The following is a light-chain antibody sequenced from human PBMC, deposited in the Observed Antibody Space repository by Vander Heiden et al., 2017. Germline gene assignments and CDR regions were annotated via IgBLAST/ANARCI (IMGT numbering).Light chain of an antibody. CDR1: QDISNH. CDR3: QQYDNVPYT. Sequence: DIQMNQSASSLSASVGDRVTITCQASQDISNHLNWYQQKPGKAPKVLIYDASNLETGVPSRVSGSGSGAYFTFTISSLQPEDIGTYYCQQYDNVPYTFGQGTKLEIK. CDR2: DAS. J-gene: IGKJ2*01. V-gene: IGKV1-33*01.